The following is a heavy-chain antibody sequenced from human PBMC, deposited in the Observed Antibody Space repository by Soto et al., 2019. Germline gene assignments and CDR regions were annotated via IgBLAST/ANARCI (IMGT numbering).Heavy chain of an antibody. V-gene: IGHV4-31*03. Sequence: QVRLEESGPGLVKPSETLSLICSVSGGSVNNADYFWSWIRHHPENGLEWIGYIYYSGSTRYNPSFKTRATLSIDTSKNQFSLRLNSVTVADMAVYFCARDADYGGSRGGMDVWGRGPTVTVSS. D-gene: IGHD4-17*01. CDR1: GGSVNNADYF. CDR3: ARDADYGGSRGGMDV. CDR2: IYYSGST. J-gene: IGHJ6*02.